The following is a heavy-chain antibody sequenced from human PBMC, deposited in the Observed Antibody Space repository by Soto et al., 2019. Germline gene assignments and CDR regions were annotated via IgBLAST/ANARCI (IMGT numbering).Heavy chain of an antibody. CDR2: ISGSGGST. CDR1: GFTFSSYA. J-gene: IGHJ5*02. D-gene: IGHD2-8*01. CDR3: AKPDCTNGVCYRGGEGNWFDP. V-gene: IGHV3-23*01. Sequence: GGSLRLSCAASGFTFSSYAMSWVRQAPGKGLEWVSAISGSGGSTYYADSVKGRFTISRDNSKNTLYLQMNSLRAEDTAVYYCAKPDCTNGVCYRGGEGNWFDPWGQGTLVTVSS.